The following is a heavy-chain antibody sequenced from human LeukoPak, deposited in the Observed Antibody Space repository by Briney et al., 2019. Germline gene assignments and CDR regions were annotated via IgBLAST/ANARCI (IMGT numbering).Heavy chain of an antibody. CDR2: ISSSSTI. Sequence: GGSLRLSCAASGFTFSSYSMNWVRQAPGKGLEWVSYISSSSTIYYADSVKGRFTISRDNAKNSLYLQMNSLRAEDTAVYYCARRKGAVPAASSPPYNWFDPWGQGTLVTVSS. V-gene: IGHV3-48*01. CDR1: GFTFSSYS. CDR3: ARRKGAVPAASSPPYNWFDP. J-gene: IGHJ5*02. D-gene: IGHD2-2*01.